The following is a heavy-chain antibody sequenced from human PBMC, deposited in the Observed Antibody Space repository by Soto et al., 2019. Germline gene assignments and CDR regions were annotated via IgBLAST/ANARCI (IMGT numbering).Heavy chain of an antibody. Sequence: QVQLQESGPGLVKPSETLSLTCTVSGGSISSYYWSWIRQPPGEGLEWIGYICYSGTTHYNPSPKRRGTTSVDAPKTQLSLKLSSVTAADAAVYYCAIRYGYGFDYGGQGTLVSVSS. CDR2: ICYSGTT. J-gene: IGHJ4*02. CDR3: AIRYGYGFDY. D-gene: IGHD5-18*01. CDR1: GGSISSYY. V-gene: IGHV4-59*08.